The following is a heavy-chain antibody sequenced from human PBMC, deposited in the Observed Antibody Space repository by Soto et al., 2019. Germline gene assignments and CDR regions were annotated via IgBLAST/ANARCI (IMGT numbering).Heavy chain of an antibody. CDR2: MNPNSGNT. V-gene: IGHV1-8*01. CDR3: ARISYGDYGWSQGDY. CDR1: GYTFTSYD. Sequence: QVQLVQSGAEVKKPGASVKVSCKASGYTFTSYDINSVRQATGQGLEWMGWMNPNSGNTGYAQKFQGRVTMTRNTSINTAYMELSSLRSEDTAVYYCARISYGDYGWSQGDYWGQGTLVTVSS. D-gene: IGHD4-17*01. J-gene: IGHJ4*02.